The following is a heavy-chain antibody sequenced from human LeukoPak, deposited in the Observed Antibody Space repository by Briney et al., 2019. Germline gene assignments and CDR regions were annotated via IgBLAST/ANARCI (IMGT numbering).Heavy chain of an antibody. CDR3: ASYCSSTSCSPKDY. CDR1: GGSISSSSYY. CDR2: IYYSGST. D-gene: IGHD2-2*01. Sequence: SQTLSLTCTVSGGSISSSSYYWGWIRQPPGKGLEWIGSIYYSGSTYYNPSLKSRVTISVDTSKNQFSLKLSSVTAADTAVYYCASYCSSTSCSPKDYWGQGTLVTVSS. J-gene: IGHJ4*02. V-gene: IGHV4-39*01.